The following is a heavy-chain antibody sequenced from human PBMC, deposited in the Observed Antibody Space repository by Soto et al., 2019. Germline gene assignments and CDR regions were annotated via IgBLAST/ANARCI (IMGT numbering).Heavy chain of an antibody. Sequence: ASVKVSCKASGYTFTSYAMHWVRQAPGQRLEWMGWINAGNGNTKYSQKFQGRVTITRDTSASTACMELSSLRSEDTAVYYCARASPLHSIYELELSDRYWGQGTPDTVSS. CDR1: GYTFTSYA. V-gene: IGHV1-3*01. J-gene: IGHJ4*02. CDR2: INAGNGNT. D-gene: IGHD1-7*01. CDR3: ARASPLHSIYELELSDRY.